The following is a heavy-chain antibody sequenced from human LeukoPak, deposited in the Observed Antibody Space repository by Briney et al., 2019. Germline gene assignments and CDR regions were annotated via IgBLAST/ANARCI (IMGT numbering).Heavy chain of an antibody. CDR2: IYHSGST. CDR3: ARENSSSSDWFDP. D-gene: IGHD6-6*01. Sequence: PSETLSLTCAVYGGSFSGYYWSWIRQPPGKGLEWIGSIYHSGSTYYNPSLKSRVTISVDTSKNQFSLKLSSVTAADTAVYYCARENSSSSDWFDPWGQGTLVTVSS. J-gene: IGHJ5*02. V-gene: IGHV4-34*01. CDR1: GGSFSGYY.